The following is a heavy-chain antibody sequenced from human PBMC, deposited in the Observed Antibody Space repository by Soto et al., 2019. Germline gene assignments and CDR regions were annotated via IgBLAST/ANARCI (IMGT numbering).Heavy chain of an antibody. CDR1: GGSFSGYY. J-gene: IGHJ4*02. CDR3: ARGISSGYYSPRQDFDY. CDR2: INHSGST. V-gene: IGHV4-34*01. D-gene: IGHD3-22*01. Sequence: PSDTLSLTCAVYGGSFSGYYWSWIRQPPGKGLEWIGEINHSGSTNYNPSLKSRVTISVDTSKNQFSLKLSSVTAADTAVYYCARGISSGYYSPRQDFDYWGQGTLVTVSS.